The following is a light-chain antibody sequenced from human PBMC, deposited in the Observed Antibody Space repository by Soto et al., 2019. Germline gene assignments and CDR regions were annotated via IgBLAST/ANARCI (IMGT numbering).Light chain of an antibody. CDR1: SSNIGNNA. Sequence: QLVLTQPPSVSEAPRQRVTISCSGSSSNIGNNAVNWYQQLPGKAPKLLIYYDDLLPSGVSDRFSGSKSGTSASLAISGLQSEDESDYYCAAWDDSLNGVVFGGGTKLTFL. CDR2: YDD. J-gene: IGLJ2*01. CDR3: AAWDDSLNGVV. V-gene: IGLV1-36*01.